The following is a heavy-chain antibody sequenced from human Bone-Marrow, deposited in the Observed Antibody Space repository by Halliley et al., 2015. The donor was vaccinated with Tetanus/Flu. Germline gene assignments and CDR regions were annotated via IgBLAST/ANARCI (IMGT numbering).Heavy chain of an antibody. Sequence: TLSLTCTVSGDSMRSGNYYWNWIRQHPRRGLGWIGYIYYSGTTSYNPSLQSRLTISVDTSKNQFSLKLTSVTAADTPLYYCAKTAATASGAFDVWGQGTIVAVSS. CDR2: IYYSGTT. V-gene: IGHV4-31*03. CDR1: GDSMRSGNYY. D-gene: IGHD3-10*01. J-gene: IGHJ3*01. CDR3: AKTAATASGAFDV.